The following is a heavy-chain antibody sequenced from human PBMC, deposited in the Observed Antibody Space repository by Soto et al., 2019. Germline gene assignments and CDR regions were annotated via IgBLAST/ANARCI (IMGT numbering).Heavy chain of an antibody. Sequence: ASLKVSCKASGYTFTSYGISWVRQAPGQGLEWMGWISAYNGNTNYAQKLQGRVTMTTDTSTSTAYMELRSLRSDDTAVYYCAREGSHSYGYDYYYYGMDVWGQGTTVTVSS. CDR1: GYTFTSYG. CDR2: ISAYNGNT. CDR3: AREGSHSYGYDYYYYGMDV. D-gene: IGHD5-18*01. V-gene: IGHV1-18*04. J-gene: IGHJ6*02.